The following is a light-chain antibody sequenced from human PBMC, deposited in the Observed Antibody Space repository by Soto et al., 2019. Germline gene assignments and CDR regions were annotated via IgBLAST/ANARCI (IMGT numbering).Light chain of an antibody. Sequence: DIVMTQTPLSSSVTLGQPASISCRSSQSLLHSDGDTDLSWFQQRPGQPPRLLIYKISSRFSGVPDRFSGSGAGTDFTLRISRVEAEDVGTYYCMQAAQLPHTFGQGTKLEI. CDR1: QSLLHSDGDTD. CDR3: MQAAQLPHT. CDR2: KIS. J-gene: IGKJ2*01. V-gene: IGKV2-24*01.